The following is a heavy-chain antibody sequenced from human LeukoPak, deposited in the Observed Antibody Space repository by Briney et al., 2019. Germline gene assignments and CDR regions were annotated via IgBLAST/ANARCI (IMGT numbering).Heavy chain of an antibody. CDR2: INPNSGGT. Sequence: ASVKVSCKASGYTFTGYYMHWVRQAPGQGLEWMGWINPNSGGTNYAQKFQGRVTMTRDTSISKAYMEMSRLRSDDTAVYSCAREAVAGTTNFDYWGQGTLVTVSS. CDR3: AREAVAGTTNFDY. V-gene: IGHV1-2*02. J-gene: IGHJ4*02. D-gene: IGHD6-19*01. CDR1: GYTFTGYY.